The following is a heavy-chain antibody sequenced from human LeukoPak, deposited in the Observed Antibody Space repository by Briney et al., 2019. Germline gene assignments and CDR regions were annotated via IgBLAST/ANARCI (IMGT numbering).Heavy chain of an antibody. CDR2: ISPTGDII. D-gene: IGHD3-16*01. CDR1: GFTFGVYY. J-gene: IGHJ4*02. V-gene: IGHV3-11*01. CDR3: AREHWAAPDH. Sequence: SGGSLRLSCAASGFTFGVYYMTWIRQAPGRGLEPLSFISPTGDIIKYVDSVKGRFTIPRDNAKSSMYLEMNSLRAEDMAVYYCAREHWAAPDHWGQGTLVTVSP.